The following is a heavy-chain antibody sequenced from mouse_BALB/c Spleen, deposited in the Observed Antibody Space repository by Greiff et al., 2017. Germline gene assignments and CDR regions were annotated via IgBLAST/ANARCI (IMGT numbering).Heavy chain of an antibody. V-gene: IGHV5-12-1*01. CDR2: ISSGGGST. Sequence: EVQVVESGGGLVKPGGSLKLSCAASGFAFSSYDMSWVRQTPEKRLEWVAYISSGGGSTYYPDTVKGRFTISRDNAKNTLYLQMSSLKSEDTAMYYCARHGYYGSSYYFDYWGQGTTLTVSS. CDR3: ARHGYYGSSYYFDY. J-gene: IGHJ2*01. D-gene: IGHD1-1*01. CDR1: GFAFSSYD.